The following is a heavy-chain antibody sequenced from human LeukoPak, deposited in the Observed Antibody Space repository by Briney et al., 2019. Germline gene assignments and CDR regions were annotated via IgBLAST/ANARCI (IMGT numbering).Heavy chain of an antibody. Sequence: ASVKVSCKASGYTFTGYYMHWVRQAPGQGLEWMGWINPNSGGTNYAQKFQGRVTMTRDTSISTAYMELSRLRSDDTAVYYCARRVLGFGELLPGPGYYYYYMDVWGKGTTVTISS. CDR3: ARRVLGFGELLPGPGYYYYYMDV. D-gene: IGHD3-10*01. CDR2: INPNSGGT. CDR1: GYTFTGYY. J-gene: IGHJ6*03. V-gene: IGHV1-2*02.